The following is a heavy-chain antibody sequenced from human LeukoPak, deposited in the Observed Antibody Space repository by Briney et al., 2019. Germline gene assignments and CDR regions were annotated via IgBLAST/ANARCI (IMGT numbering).Heavy chain of an antibody. J-gene: IGHJ4*02. V-gene: IGHV3-33*06. CDR2: IWYDGSNK. Sequence: GRSLRLSCAASGFTFSSCGMHWVRQAPGKGLEWVAVIWYDGSNKYYADSVKGRFTISRDNSKNTLYLQMNSLRAEDTAVYYCAKGRGDGYNPPDYWGQGTLVTVSS. CDR3: AKGRGDGYNPPDY. D-gene: IGHD5-24*01. CDR1: GFTFSSCG.